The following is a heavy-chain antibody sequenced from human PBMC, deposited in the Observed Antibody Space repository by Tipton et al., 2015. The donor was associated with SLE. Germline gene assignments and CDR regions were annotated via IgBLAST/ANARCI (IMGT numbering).Heavy chain of an antibody. D-gene: IGHD6-19*01. CDR3: ARASGIAVAGTMGGWFDP. CDR1: GGSISTYY. Sequence: TLSLTCTVSGGSISTYYWSWIRQSPGKGLEWIGYIYYSGSTNYNPSLKSRVTISVDTSKNQFSLKLRSVTAADTAVYYCARASGIAVAGTMGGWFDPWGQGTLVTVSS. J-gene: IGHJ5*02. CDR2: IYYSGST. V-gene: IGHV4-59*01.